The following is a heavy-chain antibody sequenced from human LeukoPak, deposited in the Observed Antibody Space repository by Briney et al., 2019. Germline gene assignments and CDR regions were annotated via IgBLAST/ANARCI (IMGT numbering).Heavy chain of an antibody. V-gene: IGHV1-2*02. CDR2: INPNSGGT. D-gene: IGHD3-3*01. CDR3: ARDAKSTTIFGEVPNETTYYYYYYMDV. Sequence: ASVKVSCKASGYTFTGYYMHWVRQAPGQGLEWMGWINPNSGGTNYAQKFQGRVTMTRDTSISTAYMELTSLRSEDTAVYYCARDAKSTTIFGEVPNETTYYYYYYMDVWGKGTTVTVSS. J-gene: IGHJ6*03. CDR1: GYTFTGYY.